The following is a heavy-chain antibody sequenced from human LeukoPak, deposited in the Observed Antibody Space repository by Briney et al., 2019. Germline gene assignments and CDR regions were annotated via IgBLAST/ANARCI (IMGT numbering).Heavy chain of an antibody. CDR1: GYTFTGYY. CDR2: INPNSGGT. V-gene: IGHV1-2*02. D-gene: IGHD3-22*01. CDR3: ATALYYYDSSGNAFDI. J-gene: IGHJ3*02. Sequence: ASVKVSCKASGYTFTGYYMHWVRQAPGQGLEWMGWINPNSGGTNYAQKFQGRVTMTRDTSISTAYMELSRLRSDDTAVYYCATALYYYDSSGNAFDIWGQGTMVTVSS.